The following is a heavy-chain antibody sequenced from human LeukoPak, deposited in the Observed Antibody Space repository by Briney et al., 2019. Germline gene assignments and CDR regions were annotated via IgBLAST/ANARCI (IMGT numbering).Heavy chain of an antibody. J-gene: IGHJ5*02. D-gene: IGHD1-26*01. V-gene: IGHV4-39*07. Sequence: SETLSLTCTVSGGSVSSSSYYWGWIRQPPGKGLEWIGSLYYTGITYYSPSLKSRVTMSVDTSKNQFSLKLNSVTAADTAVYYCARDVRSGSYYAGGAFNWFDPWGQGTLVTVSS. CDR2: LYYTGIT. CDR1: GGSVSSSSYY. CDR3: ARDVRSGSYYAGGAFNWFDP.